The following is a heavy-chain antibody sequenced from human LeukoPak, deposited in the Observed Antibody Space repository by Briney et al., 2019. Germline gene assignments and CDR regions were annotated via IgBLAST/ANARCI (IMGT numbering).Heavy chain of an antibody. CDR1: GFTFSSYA. CDR3: AKGVYGSRSTSFADF. CDR2: ISHDGKER. D-gene: IGHD3-10*01. Sequence: GGSLRLSCAASGFTFSSYAMHWVRQAPGKGLEWAAVISHDGKERYYGDPVKGRFTISRDNSKNTLYLQMNNMRAEDTATYYCAKGVYGSRSTSFADFWGQGTLVTVSS. J-gene: IGHJ4*02. V-gene: IGHV3-30*18.